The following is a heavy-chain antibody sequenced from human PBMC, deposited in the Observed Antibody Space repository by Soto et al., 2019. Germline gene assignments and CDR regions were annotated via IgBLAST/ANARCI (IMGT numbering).Heavy chain of an antibody. J-gene: IGHJ6*02. CDR3: ARDNRDSSRYPRHYYHYGMDV. Sequence: QVQLQESGPGLVKPSQTLSLTCTVSGGSISSGGYYWSWIRQHPGKGLEWIGYIYYSGSTYYNPFLQSRVTISVAPAKHHFSLKRSPVTAAHTAVYYCARDNRDSSRYPRHYYHYGMDVWGQGTPVTVSS. V-gene: IGHV4-31*03. D-gene: IGHD3-22*01. CDR2: IYYSGST. CDR1: GGSISSGGYY.